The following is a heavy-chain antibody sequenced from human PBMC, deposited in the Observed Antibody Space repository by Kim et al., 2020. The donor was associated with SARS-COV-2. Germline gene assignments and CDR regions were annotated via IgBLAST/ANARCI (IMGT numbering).Heavy chain of an antibody. CDR3: ARVRAGTPDY. CDR1: GGSISSYY. J-gene: IGHJ4*02. D-gene: IGHD6-13*01. Sequence: SETLSLTCTVSGGSISSYYWSWIRQPPGKGLEWIGYIYYSGSTNYNPSLNSRVTISVDTSKNQFSLKLSSVTAADTAVYYCARVRAGTPDYWGQGTLVTVSS. CDR2: IYYSGST. V-gene: IGHV4-59*01.